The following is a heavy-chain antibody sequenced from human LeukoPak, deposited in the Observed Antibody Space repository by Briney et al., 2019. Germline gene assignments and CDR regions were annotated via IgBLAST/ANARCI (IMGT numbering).Heavy chain of an antibody. J-gene: IGHJ6*03. V-gene: IGHV1-69*05. CDR1: GGTFSSYA. D-gene: IGHD2-2*02. CDR3: ASSVVVPAAIEGPYYYMDV. CDR2: IIPIFGTA. Sequence: SVKVSCKASGGTFSSYAIRWVRQAPGQGLEWMGGIIPIFGTANYAQKFQGRVTITTDESTSTAYMELSSLRSEDTAVYYCASSVVVPAAIEGPYYYMDVWGKGTTVTVSS.